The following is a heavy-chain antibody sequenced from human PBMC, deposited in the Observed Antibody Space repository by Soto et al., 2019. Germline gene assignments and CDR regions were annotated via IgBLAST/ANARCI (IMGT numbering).Heavy chain of an antibody. Sequence: EVQLVESGGGLVQPGTSLRLSCAASGFSFSAYWMTWVRQAPGKGLEWVANIKEDGSEKVYVDSLRGRFTISRDNARNLLCLQMHSLRAEDTAVYYCTRDHFGDLYGAFDIWGQGTLVTVSS. V-gene: IGHV3-7*05. CDR1: GFSFSAYW. D-gene: IGHD2-8*01. CDR2: IKEDGSEK. CDR3: TRDHFGDLYGAFDI. J-gene: IGHJ3*02.